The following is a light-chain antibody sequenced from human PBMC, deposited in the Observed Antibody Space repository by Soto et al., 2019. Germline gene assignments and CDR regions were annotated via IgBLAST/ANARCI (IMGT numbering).Light chain of an antibody. CDR1: SSDVGGYNY. V-gene: IGLV2-14*01. Sequence: SALTQPASVSGSPGQSITISCTGTSSDVGGYNYVSWYQQHPGNAPKLMIYDVSNRPSGVPNRFSGSKSGNTASLPISGLQAEDEAVYYCSSCTSSSTLYVFGTGTKVTV. CDR2: DVS. J-gene: IGLJ1*01. CDR3: SSCTSSSTLYV.